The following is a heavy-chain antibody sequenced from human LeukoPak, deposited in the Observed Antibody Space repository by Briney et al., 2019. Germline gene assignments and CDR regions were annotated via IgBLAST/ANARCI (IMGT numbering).Heavy chain of an antibody. J-gene: IGHJ4*02. Sequence: GSVKVSCKASGYTFTGYYMHWVRQAPGPGLEWMGWINPNSGGTNCAQRFQGRVTMTRDTSISTAYMELSGLRSDDTAVYYCARSIKPSSGGYYFDYWGQGTLVTVSS. CDR3: ARSIKPSSGGYYFDY. V-gene: IGHV1-2*02. CDR2: INPNSGGT. D-gene: IGHD6-25*01. CDR1: GYTFTGYY.